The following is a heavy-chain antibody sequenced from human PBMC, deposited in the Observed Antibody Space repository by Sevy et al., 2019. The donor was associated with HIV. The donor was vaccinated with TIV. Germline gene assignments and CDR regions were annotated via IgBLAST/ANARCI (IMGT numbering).Heavy chain of an antibody. Sequence: GGSLRLSCAASGFTFSSYAMSWVRQAPGKGLEWVSAISGSGGSTYYADSVKGRFTISKGNSKNTRYLQRNSLRAEDTAVYYCAKASRNYYDSSGYYPFDYWGQGTLVTVSS. CDR3: AKASRNYYDSSGYYPFDY. V-gene: IGHV3-23*01. CDR2: ISGSGGST. D-gene: IGHD3-22*01. J-gene: IGHJ4*02. CDR1: GFTFSSYA.